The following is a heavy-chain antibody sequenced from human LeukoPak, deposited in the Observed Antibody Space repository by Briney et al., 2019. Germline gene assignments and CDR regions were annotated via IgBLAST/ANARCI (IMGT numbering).Heavy chain of an antibody. D-gene: IGHD1-26*01. CDR1: GGTFSSYA. CDR3: ARGWGLQEAFDI. V-gene: IGHV1-69*06. J-gene: IGHJ3*02. Sequence: SLKDSCKASGGTFSSYAISWVRQAPGQGLEWMGGIIPIFGTANYAQKFQGRATITADKSTSTDYMGLSSLRSEDTAVYYCARGWGLQEAFDIWGQGTMVTVSS. CDR2: IIPIFGTA.